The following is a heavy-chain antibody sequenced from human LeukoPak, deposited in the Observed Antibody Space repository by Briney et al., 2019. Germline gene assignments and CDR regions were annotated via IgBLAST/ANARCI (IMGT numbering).Heavy chain of an antibody. V-gene: IGHV1-69*05. D-gene: IGHD3-9*01. CDR2: IIPIFGTG. Sequence: ASVKVSCKASGGTFSSYAISWVRQAPGQGLEWMGGIIPIFGTGNYAQKFQGRCTITTDESTSTAYMELSSLRSEDTAVYYCASGYDILTGYSRGYYFDYWGQGTLVTVSS. CDR1: GGTFSSYA. J-gene: IGHJ4*02. CDR3: ASGYDILTGYSRGYYFDY.